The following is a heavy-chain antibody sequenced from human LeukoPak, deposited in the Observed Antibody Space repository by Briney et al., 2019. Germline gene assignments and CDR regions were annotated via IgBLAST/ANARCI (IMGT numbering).Heavy chain of an antibody. CDR3: AKDLESYSYDSSGYLFDL. J-gene: IGHJ4*02. CDR2: ISGSGGST. D-gene: IGHD3-22*01. Sequence: GASLRLSWAAAGFTFSSYTMSWGHQAPRNRLEWVSAISGSGGSTYYPDSVQRRYTISRDNSKNTLYLQMKTVRAEDTAVYCCAKDLESYSYDSSGYLFDLWGQKTLVTVSS. V-gene: IGHV3-23*01. CDR1: GFTFSSYT.